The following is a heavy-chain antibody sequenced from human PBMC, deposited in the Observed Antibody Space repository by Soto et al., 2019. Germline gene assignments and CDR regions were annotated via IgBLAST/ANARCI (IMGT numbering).Heavy chain of an antibody. Sequence: GGSLRLSCAASGFTFKNYAMHWVRQAPGKGLEWLAITSYDGSKKSYADSVKGRFTISRDNSKNTLFLQMNSLRAEDTAVYFCAKVKGVMTTVNYYLDVWGQGALVTVSS. J-gene: IGHJ4*02. CDR3: AKVKGVMTTVNYYLDV. V-gene: IGHV3-30*18. D-gene: IGHD3-16*01. CDR1: GFTFKNYA. CDR2: TSYDGSKK.